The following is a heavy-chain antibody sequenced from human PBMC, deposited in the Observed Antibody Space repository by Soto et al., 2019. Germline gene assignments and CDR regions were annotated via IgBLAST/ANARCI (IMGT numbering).Heavy chain of an antibody. CDR2: ISGSGGST. J-gene: IGHJ4*02. D-gene: IGHD2-8*01. CDR1: GFTFSSYA. V-gene: IGHV3-23*01. CDR3: AKDTDIVLMVYALFDY. Sequence: GGSLRLSCAASGFTFSSYAMSWVRQAPGKGLEWVSAISGSGGSTYYADSVKGRFTISRDNSKSTLYLQMNSLRAEDTAVYYCAKDTDIVLMVYALFDYWGQGTLVTVSS.